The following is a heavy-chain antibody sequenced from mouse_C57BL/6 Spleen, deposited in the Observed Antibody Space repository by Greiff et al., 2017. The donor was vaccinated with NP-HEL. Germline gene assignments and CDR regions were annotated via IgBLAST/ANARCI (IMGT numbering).Heavy chain of an antibody. J-gene: IGHJ3*01. V-gene: IGHV1-76*01. CDR2: IYPGSGNT. CDR3: ARDSSGPFAY. D-gene: IGHD3-2*02. Sequence: QVQLQQSGAELVRPGASVKLSCKASGYTFTDYYINWVKQRPGQGLEWIARIYPGSGNTYYNEKFKGKATLTAEKSSSTAYMQLSSLTSEDSAVYCCARDSSGPFAYWGQGTLVTVSA. CDR1: GYTFTDYY.